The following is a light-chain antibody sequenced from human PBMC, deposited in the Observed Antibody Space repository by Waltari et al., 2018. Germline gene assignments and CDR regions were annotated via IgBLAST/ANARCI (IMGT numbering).Light chain of an antibody. CDR3: QVWDANTDPGV. CDR1: NIESKS. CDR2: YDS. Sequence: SYVLTQPPSVSVAPGKTASITCGGNNIESKSVHWYQQKPGQAPILVISYDSDRPSGIPWRFSGSNSGNTATLTISRVEAGDEADYYCQVWDANTDPGVFGTGTEVTVL. J-gene: IGLJ1*01. V-gene: IGLV3-21*04.